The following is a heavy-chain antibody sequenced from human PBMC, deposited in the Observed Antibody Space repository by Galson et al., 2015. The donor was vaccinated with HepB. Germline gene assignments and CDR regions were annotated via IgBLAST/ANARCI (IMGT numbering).Heavy chain of an antibody. Sequence: SLRLSCAASGFTFSSYAMHWVRQAPGKGLEWVAVISYDGSNKYYADSVKGRFTISRDNSKNTLYLQMNSLRAEDTAVYYCARDLSGSYRPPLYYFDYWGQGTLVTVSS. CDR2: ISYDGSNK. J-gene: IGHJ4*02. CDR1: GFTFSSYA. V-gene: IGHV3-30*04. CDR3: ARDLSGSYRPPLYYFDY. D-gene: IGHD1-26*01.